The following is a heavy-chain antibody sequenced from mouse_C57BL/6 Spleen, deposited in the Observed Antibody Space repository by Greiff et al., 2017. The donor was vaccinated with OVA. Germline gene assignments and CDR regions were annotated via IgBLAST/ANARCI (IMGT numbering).Heavy chain of an antibody. CDR2: IDPSDSYT. CDR3: ARSGYYGKDFDY. Sequence: QVQLKQSGAELVKPGASVKLSCKASGYTFTSYWMQWVKQRPGQGLEWIGEIDPSDSYTNYNQKFKGKATLTVDTSSSTAYMQLSSLTSEDSAVYYCARSGYYGKDFDYWGQGTTLTVSS. CDR1: GYTFTSYW. D-gene: IGHD1-1*01. V-gene: IGHV1-50*01. J-gene: IGHJ2*01.